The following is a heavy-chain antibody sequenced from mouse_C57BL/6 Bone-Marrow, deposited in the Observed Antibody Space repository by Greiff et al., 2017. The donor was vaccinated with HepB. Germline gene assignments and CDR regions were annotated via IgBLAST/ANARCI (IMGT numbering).Heavy chain of an antibody. CDR3: ARDLLYYDYDY. Sequence: EVHLVESGGGLVKPGGSLKLSCAASGFTFSSYAMSWVRQTPEKRLEWVATISDGGSYTYYPDNVKGRFTISRDNAKNNLYLQMSHLKSEDTAMYYCARDLLYYDYDYWGQGTTLTVSS. V-gene: IGHV5-4*01. CDR2: ISDGGSYT. CDR1: GFTFSSYA. D-gene: IGHD2-4*01. J-gene: IGHJ2*01.